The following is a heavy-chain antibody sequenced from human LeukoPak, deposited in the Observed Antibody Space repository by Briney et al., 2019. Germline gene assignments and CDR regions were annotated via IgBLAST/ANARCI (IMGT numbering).Heavy chain of an antibody. CDR1: GYTFTGYY. CDR3: ARDPYCSSTSANNWFAS. J-gene: IGHJ5*01. V-gene: IGHV1-2*02. CDR2: INPNSGGT. D-gene: IGHD2-2*01. Sequence: ASVKVSFKSSGYTFTGYYMHWVRPAPGQGLEWMGWINPNSGGTNYAQKFQGRVTMTRDTSISTAYMELSRLRSDDTAVYYCARDPYCSSTSANNWFASWGQGTLVTVSS.